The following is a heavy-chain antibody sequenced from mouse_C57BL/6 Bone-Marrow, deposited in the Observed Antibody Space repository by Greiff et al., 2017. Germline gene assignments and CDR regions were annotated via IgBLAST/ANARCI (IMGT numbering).Heavy chain of an antibody. V-gene: IGHV1-26*01. CDR1: GYTFTDYY. CDR3: ARLRPYYFDY. Sequence: EVQLQQSGPELVKPGASVKISCKASGYTFTDYYMNWVKQSHGKSLEWIGDINPNNGGTSYNQKFKGKATLTVDKSSSTAYMALRSLTSEDSAVYYCARLRPYYFDYWGQGTTLTVSS. CDR2: INPNNGGT. D-gene: IGHD2-12*01. J-gene: IGHJ2*01.